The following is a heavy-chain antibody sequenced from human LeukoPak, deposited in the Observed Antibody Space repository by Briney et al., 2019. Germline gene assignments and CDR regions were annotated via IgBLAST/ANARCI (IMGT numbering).Heavy chain of an antibody. V-gene: IGHV3-23*01. Sequence: PGGSLRLSCAASGFTFNSYAVTWVRQAPGKGLEWVGSITGSGGNTYYADSVKGRFTISRDNSKNTLYLQMNSLRVEDTAIYYCARDPNRYSSTVYFDYWGQGTLVTVSS. D-gene: IGHD2-21*01. CDR3: ARDPNRYSSTVYFDY. CDR1: GFTFNSYA. CDR2: ITGSGGNT. J-gene: IGHJ4*02.